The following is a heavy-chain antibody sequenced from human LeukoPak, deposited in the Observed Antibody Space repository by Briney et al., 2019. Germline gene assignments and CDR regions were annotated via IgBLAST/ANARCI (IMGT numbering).Heavy chain of an antibody. J-gene: IGHJ6*02. Sequence: GASVPVSCKASGYTFTGYYLHWVRQAPGQGLEWVGWINPYSGGTNYAQKFQGRVNMTRDTSISTAYMELSRLRSDDTAVYYGASNVLQWGGDYYGMDVWGQGTTVTVSS. CDR3: ASNVLQWGGDYYGMDV. D-gene: IGHD3-10*01. CDR2: INPYSGGT. V-gene: IGHV1-2*02. CDR1: GYTFTGYY.